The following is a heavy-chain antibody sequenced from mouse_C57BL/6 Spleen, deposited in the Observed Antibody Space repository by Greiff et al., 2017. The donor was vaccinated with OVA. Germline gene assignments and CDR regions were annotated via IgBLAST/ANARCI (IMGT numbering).Heavy chain of an antibody. V-gene: IGHV1-69*01. CDR1: GYTFTSYW. CDR2: IDPSDSYT. D-gene: IGHD3-2*02. J-gene: IGHJ2*01. CDR3: ARWGSSGPFDY. Sequence: QVQLQQPGAELVMPGASVKLSCKASGYTFTSYWMHWVKQRPGQGLEWIGEIDPSDSYTNYNQKFKGKSTLTVDKSSSTAYMQLSSLTSEDSAVYYCARWGSSGPFDYWGQGTTLTVSS.